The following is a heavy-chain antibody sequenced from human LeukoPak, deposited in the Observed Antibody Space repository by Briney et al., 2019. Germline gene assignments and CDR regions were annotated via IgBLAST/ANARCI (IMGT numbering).Heavy chain of an antibody. CDR3: ARGTYYYGSGSLDY. CDR2: IYTSGST. Sequence: KPSXTLSLTCTVSGGSISSGSYYWSWIRQPAGKGLEWIGRIYTSGSTNYNPSLKSRVTISVDTSKNQFSLKLSSVTAADTAVYYCARGTYYYGSGSLDYWGQGTLVTVSS. V-gene: IGHV4-61*02. D-gene: IGHD3-10*01. J-gene: IGHJ4*02. CDR1: GGSISSGSYY.